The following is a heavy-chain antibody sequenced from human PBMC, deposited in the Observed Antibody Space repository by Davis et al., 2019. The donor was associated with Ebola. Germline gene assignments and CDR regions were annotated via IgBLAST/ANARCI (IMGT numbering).Heavy chain of an antibody. D-gene: IGHD3-3*01. CDR1: GFTFSSYA. V-gene: IGHV3-30*04. CDR3: ARGCGRRFLCYFDY. Sequence: GESLKISCAASGFTFSSYAMHWVRQAPGKGLEWVAITSYDGSNKYYADSVKGRFTISRDNSKNTLYLQMNSLRAEDTAVYYCARGCGRRFLCYFDYWGQGTLVTVSS. CDR2: TSYDGSNK. J-gene: IGHJ4*02.